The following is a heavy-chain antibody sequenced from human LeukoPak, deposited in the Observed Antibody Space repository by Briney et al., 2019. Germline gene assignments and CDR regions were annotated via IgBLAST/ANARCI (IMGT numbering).Heavy chain of an antibody. Sequence: GGSLRLSCAASGFTFSSYWMSWVRQAPGKGLEWVANIKQDGSEKYYVDSVKARFTISRDNAKNSLYLQMNSLRAEDTAVYYCARDQRYCSSSSCPGEPFDYWGQGTPVTVSS. CDR2: IKQDGSEK. CDR1: GFTFSSYW. V-gene: IGHV3-7*05. J-gene: IGHJ4*02. CDR3: ARDQRYCSSSSCPGEPFDY. D-gene: IGHD2-2*01.